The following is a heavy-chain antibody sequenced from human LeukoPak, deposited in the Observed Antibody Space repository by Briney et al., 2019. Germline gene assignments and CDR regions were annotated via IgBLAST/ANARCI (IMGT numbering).Heavy chain of an antibody. Sequence: GSLRLSCAASGFTFSTYVMSWVRQAPGKGLEWIGEINHSGSTNYNPSLKSRVTISVDTSKNQFSLKLSSVTAADTAVHYCARGGSGWYKVDYFDYWGQGTLVTVSS. D-gene: IGHD6-19*01. CDR3: ARGGSGWYKVDYFDY. CDR2: INHSGST. CDR1: GFTFSTYV. V-gene: IGHV4-34*01. J-gene: IGHJ4*02.